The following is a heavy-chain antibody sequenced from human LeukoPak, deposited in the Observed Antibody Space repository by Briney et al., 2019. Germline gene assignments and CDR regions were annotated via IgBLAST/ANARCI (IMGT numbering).Heavy chain of an antibody. CDR2: IIPIFGTA. V-gene: IGHV1-69*13. J-gene: IGHJ6*03. D-gene: IGHD2-2*01. CDR3: ARAGARYCSSTSCYRYYYYYMDV. Sequence: SVKVSCKASGGTFSSYAISWVRQAPGQGLEWMGGIIPIFGTANYAQKFQGRVTVTADESTSTAYMELSSLRSEDTAVYYCARAGARYCSSTSCYRYYYYYMDVWGKGTTVTVSS. CDR1: GGTFSSYA.